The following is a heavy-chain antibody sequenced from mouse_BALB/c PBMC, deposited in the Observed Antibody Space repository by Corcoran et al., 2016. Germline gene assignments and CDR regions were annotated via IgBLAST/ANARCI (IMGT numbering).Heavy chain of an antibody. CDR1: GYNFTNDG. Sequence: QIQLVQSGPELKKPGETVKIYCKASGYNFTNDGMNWVKQAPGKGLKWRGWINTYTGEPTYADDFKGRFAFSLETSASTAYLQINNLKNEDMATYFCARWGSSYYYAMDYWGQGTSVTVSS. J-gene: IGHJ4*01. CDR3: ARWGSSYYYAMDY. D-gene: IGHD1-1*01. CDR2: INTYTGEP. V-gene: IGHV9-1*02.